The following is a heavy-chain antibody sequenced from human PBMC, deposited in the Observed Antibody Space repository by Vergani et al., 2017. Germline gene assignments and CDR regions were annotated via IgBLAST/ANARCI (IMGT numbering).Heavy chain of an antibody. CDR3: ARELEYSSSSEPYNWFDP. CDR1: GGSISSGGYY. CDR2: IYYSGST. D-gene: IGHD6-6*01. Sequence: QVQLQESGPGLVKPSQTLSLTCTVSGGSISSGGYYWSWIRQHPGKGLEWIGYIYYSGSTYYKPSLKSRVTIYVATSKNQFSLKLSSVTAADTAVYYCARELEYSSSSEPYNWFDPWGQGTLVTVSS. V-gene: IGHV4-31*03. J-gene: IGHJ5*02.